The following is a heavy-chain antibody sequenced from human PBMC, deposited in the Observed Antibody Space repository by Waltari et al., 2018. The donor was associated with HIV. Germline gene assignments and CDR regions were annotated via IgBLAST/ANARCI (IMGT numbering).Heavy chain of an antibody. J-gene: IGHJ4*02. CDR1: GDSISGRSYY. CDR2: IFYSGST. V-gene: IGHV4-39*01. D-gene: IGHD3-16*01. Sequence: QVHLQESGPGLVKPSETLSLTCTVSGDSISGRSYYWGWIRQPPGAGLGGIASIFYSGSTVYNPSLMSRLILSVDTSKTQLTLKLASVTAADTAVYYCGRPLRGGAYDFWGQGILVTVSS. CDR3: GRPLRGGAYDF.